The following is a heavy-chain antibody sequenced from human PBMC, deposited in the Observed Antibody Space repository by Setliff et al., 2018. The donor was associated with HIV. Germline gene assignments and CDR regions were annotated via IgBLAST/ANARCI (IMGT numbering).Heavy chain of an antibody. CDR3: AKAPLTIVATGGEDC. Sequence: PGGSLRLSCKASGFTFTNAWMSWVRQAPGKGLEWVGRIKSKIDGETTDYAAPVKGRFTVSRDNSKNTLYLQMNSLRAEDTAVYYCAKAPLTIVATGGEDCWGQGTLVTVSS. CDR1: GFTFTNAW. J-gene: IGHJ4*02. CDR2: IKSKIDGETT. V-gene: IGHV3-15*01. D-gene: IGHD6-13*01.